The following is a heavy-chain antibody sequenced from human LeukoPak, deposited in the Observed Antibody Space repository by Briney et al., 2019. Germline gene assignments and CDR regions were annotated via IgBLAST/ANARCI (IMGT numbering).Heavy chain of an antibody. CDR3: ATGRRWVGAIDY. J-gene: IGHJ4*02. CDR1: GYTLTELS. D-gene: IGHD1-26*01. CDR2: FDPEDGET. Sequence: ASVKVSCKVSGYTLTELSMHWVRQAPGKGLEWMGGFDPEDGETIYAQKFQGRVTMTEDTSTDTAYMGLSSLRSEDTAVYYCATGRRWVGAIDYWGQGTLVTVSS. V-gene: IGHV1-24*01.